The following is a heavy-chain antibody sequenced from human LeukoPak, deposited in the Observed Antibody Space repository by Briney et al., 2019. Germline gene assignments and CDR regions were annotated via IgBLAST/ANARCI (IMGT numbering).Heavy chain of an antibody. CDR2: MNPNSGNT. Sequence: ASVKLSCKASGYTFTSYDINWVRQATGQGLEWMGWMNPNSGNTGYAQKFQGRVTMTRNTSISTAYMELSSLRSEDTAVYYCARAPGTTVTNWFDPWGQGTLVTVSS. J-gene: IGHJ5*02. CDR3: ARAPGTTVTNWFDP. D-gene: IGHD4-17*01. V-gene: IGHV1-8*01. CDR1: GYTFTSYD.